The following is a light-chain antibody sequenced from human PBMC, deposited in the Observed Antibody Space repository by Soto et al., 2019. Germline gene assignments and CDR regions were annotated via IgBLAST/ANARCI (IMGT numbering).Light chain of an antibody. CDR3: CSYAGSSTDV. J-gene: IGLJ1*01. CDR2: EGS. CDR1: SRDVGSYDL. V-gene: IGLV2-23*01. Sequence: QSVLTQPASVSGSPGQSITITCTGTSRDVGSYDLVSWYQQNPGKAPKLMIYEGSKRPSGVSNRFSGSKSGNTASLTISGLQAEDGADYYCCSYAGSSTDVFGAGTKLTVL.